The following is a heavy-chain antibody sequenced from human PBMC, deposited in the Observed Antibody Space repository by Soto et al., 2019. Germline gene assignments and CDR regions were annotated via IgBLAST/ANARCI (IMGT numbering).Heavy chain of an antibody. CDR3: ARKRLDSSSWYWDY. CDR2: ISGSVGST. J-gene: IGHJ4*02. CDR1: GFTFSSYA. D-gene: IGHD6-13*01. V-gene: IGHV3-23*01. Sequence: EVQLLESGGGLVQPGGSLRLSCAASGFTFSSYAMSWVRQAPGKGLEWVSAISGSVGSTYYADSVKGRFTISRDNSKNTLYLQMNSLRAEETAVYYCARKRLDSSSWYWDYWGQGPLVTVSS.